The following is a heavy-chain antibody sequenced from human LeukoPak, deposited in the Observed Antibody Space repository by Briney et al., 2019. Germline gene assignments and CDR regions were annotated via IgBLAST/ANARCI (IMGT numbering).Heavy chain of an antibody. V-gene: IGHV3-21*01. CDR2: ISSSSSYI. CDR1: GFTFSNYA. Sequence: GGSLRLSCAASGFTFSNYAMSWVRQAPGKGLEWVSSISSSSSYIYYADSVKGRFTISRDNAKNSLYLQMNSLRAEDTAVYYCAPGSSREPFDYWGQGTLVTVSS. D-gene: IGHD6-13*01. CDR3: APGSSREPFDY. J-gene: IGHJ4*02.